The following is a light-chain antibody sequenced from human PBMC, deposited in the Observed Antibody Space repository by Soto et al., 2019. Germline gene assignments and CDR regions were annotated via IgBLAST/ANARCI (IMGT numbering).Light chain of an antibody. J-gene: IGKJ5*01. CDR3: QQYNNFPT. Sequence: DMHGTPCPLPLSASVGARVTMTCRASQSISSWLAWYQQKPGKAPKLLIYDASSLESGVPSRFSGSGSGTDFTLTINSLQPEDFAVYYCQQYNNFPTFGQGTRLEIK. V-gene: IGKV1-5*01. CDR1: QSISSW. CDR2: DAS.